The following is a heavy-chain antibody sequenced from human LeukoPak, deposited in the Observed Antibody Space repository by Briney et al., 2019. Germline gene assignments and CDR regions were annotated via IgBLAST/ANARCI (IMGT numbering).Heavy chain of an antibody. D-gene: IGHD2-2*01. CDR1: GYTFTSYD. Sequence: GASVKVSCKASGYTFTSYDVSWVRQAPGQGLEWMGWISGYNGNTNYAQKLQGRVTMTTDTSTTTAYMELRSLRSDDTAVYYCASGVVPAAVNYYYYYMDVWGKGTTVTVSS. V-gene: IGHV1-18*01. J-gene: IGHJ6*03. CDR2: ISGYNGNT. CDR3: ASGVVPAAVNYYYYYMDV.